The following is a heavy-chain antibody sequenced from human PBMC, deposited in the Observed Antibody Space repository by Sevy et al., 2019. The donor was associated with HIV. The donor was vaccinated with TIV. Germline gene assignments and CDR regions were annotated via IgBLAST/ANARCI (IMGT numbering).Heavy chain of an antibody. V-gene: IGHV3-23*01. J-gene: IGHJ4*02. CDR3: AGGDTTMITDLDY. CDR1: GLTLTTTG. D-gene: IGHD3-16*01. CDR2: VTSDGTT. Sequence: GGSLRLSCAASGLTLTTTGMSWVRQAPGKGLEWVEGVTSDGTTYYADSVRDRFTVSRDNSKNTLYLQLNSLRADDTAMVYCAGGDTTMITDLDYWGQGTLVTASS.